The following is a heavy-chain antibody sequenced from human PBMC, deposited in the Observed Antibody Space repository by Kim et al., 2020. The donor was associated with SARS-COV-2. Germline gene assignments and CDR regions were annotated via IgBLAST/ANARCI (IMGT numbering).Heavy chain of an antibody. V-gene: IGHV1-8*01. CDR1: GYTFTSYD. CDR3: ARSYYYGSGSYYGYFDL. D-gene: IGHD3-10*01. CDR2: MNPNSGNT. Sequence: ASVKVSCKASGYTFTSYDINWVRQATGQGLEWMGWMNPNSGNTGYAQKFQGRVTMTRNTSISTAYMELSSLRSEDTAVYYCARSYYYGSGSYYGYFDLWGRGTLVTVSS. J-gene: IGHJ2*01.